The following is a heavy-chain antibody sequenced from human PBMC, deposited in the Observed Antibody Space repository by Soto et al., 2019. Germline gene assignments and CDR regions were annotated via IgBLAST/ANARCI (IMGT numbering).Heavy chain of an antibody. D-gene: IGHD2-21*01. CDR3: VRVGIVARPY. J-gene: IGHJ4*02. Sequence: GGSLRLSCEVSGLTFSKFEMTWVRQAPGQGLEWVTSISSDGATIYYADSVKGRFTISRDNDKNLLYLQMNSLKGEDTATYYCVRVGIVARPYWGQGXPVTVYS. CDR2: ISSDGATI. V-gene: IGHV3-48*03. CDR1: GLTFSKFE.